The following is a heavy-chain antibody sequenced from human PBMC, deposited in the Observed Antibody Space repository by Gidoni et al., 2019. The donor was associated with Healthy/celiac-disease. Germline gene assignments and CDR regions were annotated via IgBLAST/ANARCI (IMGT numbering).Heavy chain of an antibody. Sequence: QLQLQESGSGLVKPSQTLSLTCAVSGGPISRGGYSWSWLRQPPGKGLEWIGYIYHSGSTYYNPSLKSRVTISVDRSKNQFSLKLSSVTAADTAVYYCARATTVTTDKYYFDYWGQGTLVTVSS. CDR3: ARATTVTTDKYYFDY. CDR1: GGPISRGGYS. CDR2: IYHSGST. J-gene: IGHJ4*02. D-gene: IGHD4-17*01. V-gene: IGHV4-30-2*01.